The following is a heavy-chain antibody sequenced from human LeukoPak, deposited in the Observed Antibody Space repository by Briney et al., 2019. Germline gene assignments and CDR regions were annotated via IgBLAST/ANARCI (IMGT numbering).Heavy chain of an antibody. CDR2: IIPIFGTA. Sequence: ASVKVSCKASGGTFSNYAISWVRQAPGQGLEWMGGIIPIFGTANYAQKFRGRVTITADKSTRTAYMELSSLRSEDTVVYYCAKADATVVSHFDYWGQGTLVTVSS. D-gene: IGHD4-23*01. CDR1: GGTFSNYA. V-gene: IGHV1-69*06. J-gene: IGHJ4*02. CDR3: AKADATVVSHFDY.